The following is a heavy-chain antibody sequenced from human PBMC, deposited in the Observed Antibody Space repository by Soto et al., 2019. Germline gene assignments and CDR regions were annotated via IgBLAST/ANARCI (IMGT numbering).Heavy chain of an antibody. Sequence: GGSLRLSCAASGFTFSSYGMHWVRQAPGKGLEWVAVISYDGSNKYYADSVKGRFTISRDNSKNTLYLQMNSLRAEDTAVYYWAKDGRPPPTSLEGYYGMDVWGQGTTVTVSS. CDR2: ISYDGSNK. CDR1: GFTFSSYG. CDR3: AKDGRPPPTSLEGYYGMDV. D-gene: IGHD2-2*01. V-gene: IGHV3-30*18. J-gene: IGHJ6*02.